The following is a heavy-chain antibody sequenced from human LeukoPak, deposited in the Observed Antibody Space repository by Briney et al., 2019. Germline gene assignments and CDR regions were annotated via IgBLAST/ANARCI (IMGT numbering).Heavy chain of an antibody. CDR1: GGSISSYY. D-gene: IGHD1-14*01. CDR3: ARARINWFDP. CDR2: IYNNGNT. V-gene: IGHV4-59*01. J-gene: IGHJ5*02. Sequence: SETLSLTCTVSGGSISSYYWSWIRQPRGKGLEWIGYIYNNGNTNYNPSLKSRVTMSVDTSRNQFSLKLRSVTAADTALYYCARARINWFDPWGQGTLVTVSS.